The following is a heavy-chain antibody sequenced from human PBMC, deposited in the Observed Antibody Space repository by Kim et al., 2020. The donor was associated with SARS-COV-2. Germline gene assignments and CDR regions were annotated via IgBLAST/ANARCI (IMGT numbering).Heavy chain of an antibody. Sequence: SETLSLTCAVYGGSFSGYYWSWIRQPPGKGLEWIGEINHSGSTNYNPSLKSRVTISVDTSKNQFSLKLSSVTAADTAVYYCARTTTYPYYFDYWGQGTL. CDR1: GGSFSGYY. V-gene: IGHV4-34*01. CDR3: ARTTTYPYYFDY. J-gene: IGHJ4*02. D-gene: IGHD4-4*01. CDR2: INHSGST.